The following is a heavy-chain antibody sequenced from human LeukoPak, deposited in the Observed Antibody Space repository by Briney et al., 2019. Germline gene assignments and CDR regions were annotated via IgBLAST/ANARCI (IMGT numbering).Heavy chain of an antibody. Sequence: GGSLRRSCAASGFTFSDYYMSWIRQAPGKGLEWVSYISSSGSTIYYADSVKGRFTISRDNAKNSLYLQMNSLRAEDTAVYYCARVQYSSSWYRYYYYYYMDVWGKGTTVTVSS. CDR3: ARVQYSSSWYRYYYYYYMDV. V-gene: IGHV3-11*04. CDR2: ISSSGSTI. CDR1: GFTFSDYY. D-gene: IGHD6-13*01. J-gene: IGHJ6*03.